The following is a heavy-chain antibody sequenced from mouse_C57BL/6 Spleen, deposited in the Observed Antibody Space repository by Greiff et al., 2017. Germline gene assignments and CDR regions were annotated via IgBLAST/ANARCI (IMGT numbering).Heavy chain of an antibody. CDR2: ISYDGSN. V-gene: IGHV3-6*01. J-gene: IGHJ4*01. CDR1: GYSITSGYY. D-gene: IGHD2-3*01. CDR3: ARDDGYYVDAMDY. Sequence: DVQLQESGPGLVKPSQSLSLTCSVTGYSITSGYYWNWIRQFPGNKLEWMGYISYDGSNNYNPSLKNRISITRDTSKNQFFLKLNSVTTEDTATYYCARDDGYYVDAMDYWGQGTSVTVSS.